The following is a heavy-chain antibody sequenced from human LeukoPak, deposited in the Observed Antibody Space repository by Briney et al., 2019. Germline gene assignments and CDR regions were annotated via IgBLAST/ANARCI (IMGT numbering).Heavy chain of an antibody. CDR3: ARAIEVGAMTPFDY. D-gene: IGHD1-26*01. CDR1: GYSFSSDYY. Sequence: SETLSLTCAVSGYSFSSDYYWGWIRQPPGKGLEWIGSIYHSGSTYYNPSLKSRVTISVDTSKNQFSLKLSSVTAADTAVYYCARAIEVGAMTPFDYWGQGTLVTVSS. V-gene: IGHV4-38-2*01. CDR2: IYHSGST. J-gene: IGHJ4*02.